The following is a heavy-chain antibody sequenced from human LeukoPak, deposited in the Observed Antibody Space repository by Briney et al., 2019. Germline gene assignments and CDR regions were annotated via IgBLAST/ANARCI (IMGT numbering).Heavy chain of an antibody. CDR1: GFTFSNYA. D-gene: IGHD5-12*01. CDR2: ISYDGSNK. CDR3: ARSLATSYYYMDV. Sequence: GGSLRLSCVASGFTFSNYAMHWIRQAPGKGLEWVAVISYDGSNKFYADSVKGRFTISRDNSKNTLHLQMNSLRAEDTAVYYCARSLATSYYYMDVWGKGTTVTVSS. V-gene: IGHV3-30*04. J-gene: IGHJ6*03.